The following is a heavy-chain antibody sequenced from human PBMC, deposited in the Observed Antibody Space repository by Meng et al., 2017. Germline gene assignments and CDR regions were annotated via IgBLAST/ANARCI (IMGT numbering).Heavy chain of an antibody. CDR3: ATDGSTRNYYYGMDV. CDR2: IIPIFGTA. CDR1: GGTFSSYA. V-gene: IGHV1-69*06. Sequence: SVKVSCKASGGTFSSYAISWVRQAPGQGLEWMGGIIPIFGTANYAQKFQGRVTITADKSTSTAYMELSSLRSEDTAVYYCATDGSTRNYYYGMDVWGQGTTVTVSS. J-gene: IGHJ6*02. D-gene: IGHD2-2*01.